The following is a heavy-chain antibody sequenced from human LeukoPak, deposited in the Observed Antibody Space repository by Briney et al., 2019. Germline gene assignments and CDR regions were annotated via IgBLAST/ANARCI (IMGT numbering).Heavy chain of an antibody. CDR2: IHYTGST. CDR3: AREDYYDSSGYPILSAFDI. J-gene: IGHJ3*02. CDR1: GGSINSYY. V-gene: IGHV4-59*12. Sequence: SETLSLTCTVSGGSINSYYWSWIRQPPGKGLECIGYIHYTGSTNYNPSLKSRVTISVDTSKNQFSLKLSSVTAADTAVYYCAREDYYDSSGYPILSAFDIWGQGTMVTVSS. D-gene: IGHD3-22*01.